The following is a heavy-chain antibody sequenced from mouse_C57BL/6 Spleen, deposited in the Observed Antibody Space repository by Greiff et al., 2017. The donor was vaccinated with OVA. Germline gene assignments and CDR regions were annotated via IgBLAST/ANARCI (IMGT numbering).Heavy chain of an antibody. CDR2: IRNKANGYTT. CDR3: ARSSLPGRFAY. CDR1: GFTFTDYY. J-gene: IGHJ3*01. D-gene: IGHD2-1*01. Sequence: EVKLMESGGGLVQPGGSLSLSCAASGFTFTDYYMSWVRQPPGKALEWLGFIRNKANGYTTEYSASVKGRFTISRDNSQSILYLQMNALRAEDSATYYCARSSLPGRFAYWGQGTLVTVSA. V-gene: IGHV7-3*01.